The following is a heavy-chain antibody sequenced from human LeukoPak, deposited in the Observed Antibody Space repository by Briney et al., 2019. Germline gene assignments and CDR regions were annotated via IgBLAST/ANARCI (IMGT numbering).Heavy chain of an antibody. CDR2: IIPIFGTA. J-gene: IGHJ5*02. D-gene: IGHD3-9*01. Sequence: ASVKVSCKASGGTFSSYAISWVRQAPGQGLEWMGGIIPIFGTANYAQKFQGRVTITADKSTSTAYMELSSLRSEDTAVYYCALDILTGYHPTGYNWFDPWGQGTLVTVSS. CDR1: GGTFSSYA. CDR3: ALDILTGYHPTGYNWFDP. V-gene: IGHV1-69*06.